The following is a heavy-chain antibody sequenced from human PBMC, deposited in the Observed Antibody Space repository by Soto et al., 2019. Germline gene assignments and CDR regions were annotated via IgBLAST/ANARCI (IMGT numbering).Heavy chain of an antibody. Sequence: TLSLTYTVSGGSISRGGYYWNWIRQHPGKGLECIGYIYYSGSTYYNPSLKSRVTISVDTSKNQFSLKLSSVTAADTAVYYCATNGDYYDSSGPKYFHHWGQCTLVNVS. CDR2: IYYSGST. D-gene: IGHD3-22*01. CDR3: ATNGDYYDSSGPKYFHH. CDR1: GGSISRGGYY. J-gene: IGHJ1*01. V-gene: IGHV4-31*03.